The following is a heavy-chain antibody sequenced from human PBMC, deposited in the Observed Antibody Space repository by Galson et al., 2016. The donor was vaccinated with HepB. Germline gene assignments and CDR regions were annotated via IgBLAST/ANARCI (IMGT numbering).Heavy chain of an antibody. Sequence: SLRLSCATSGFTFSSVWMSWVRQAPGKGLEWVANIKPDGSEKYYVDSLKGRFTIPRDNAKNSLYLQMNGLRAEDTAVYYCALYYYDSSGFVEYFQHWGQGTRVTVSS. CDR1: GFTFSSVW. CDR2: IKPDGSEK. V-gene: IGHV3-7*03. D-gene: IGHD3-22*01. J-gene: IGHJ1*01. CDR3: ALYYYDSSGFVEYFQH.